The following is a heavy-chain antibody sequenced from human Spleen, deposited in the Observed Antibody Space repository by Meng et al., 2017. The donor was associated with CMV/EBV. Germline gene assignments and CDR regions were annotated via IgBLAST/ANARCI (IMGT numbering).Heavy chain of an antibody. V-gene: IGHV3-7*01. CDR2: IKQDGSEK. CDR1: GFTFSSYW. D-gene: IGHD3-3*01. J-gene: IGHJ4*02. CDR3: ARVGSFLYYFDY. Sequence: ESLKISCAASGFTFSSYWMSWVRQAPGKGLEWVANIKQDGSEKYCVDPVKGRFTISRDNVKNSLYLQMNNLRAEDTATYYCARVGSFLYYFDYWGQGTLVTVSS.